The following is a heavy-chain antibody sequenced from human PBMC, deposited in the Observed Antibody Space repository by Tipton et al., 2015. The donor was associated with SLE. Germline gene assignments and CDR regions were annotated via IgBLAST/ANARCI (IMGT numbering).Heavy chain of an antibody. Sequence: TLSLTCTVSGGSISSYYWSWIRQPPGKGLEWIGYIYYSGSTNYNPSLKSRVTISVDTSKNQFSLKLSSVTAADTAVYYCARSSDWQQLFDYWGQGTLVTVSS. CDR3: ARSSDWQQLFDY. V-gene: IGHV4-59*01. D-gene: IGHD6-13*01. CDR2: IYYSGST. J-gene: IGHJ4*02. CDR1: GGSISSYY.